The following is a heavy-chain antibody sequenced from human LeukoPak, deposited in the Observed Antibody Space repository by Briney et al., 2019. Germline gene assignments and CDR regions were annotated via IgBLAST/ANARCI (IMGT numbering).Heavy chain of an antibody. CDR1: GGSISSGDYY. V-gene: IGHV4-30-4*01. CDR2: IYYSGST. J-gene: IGHJ5*02. Sequence: SETLSLTCTVSGGSISSGDYYWSWIRQPPGKGLEWIGYIYYSGSTYYNPSLKSRVTISVDTSKNQFSLKLSSVTAADTAVYHCARGGDRPDKNNWFDPWGQGTLVTVSS. D-gene: IGHD4-17*01. CDR3: ARGGDRPDKNNWFDP.